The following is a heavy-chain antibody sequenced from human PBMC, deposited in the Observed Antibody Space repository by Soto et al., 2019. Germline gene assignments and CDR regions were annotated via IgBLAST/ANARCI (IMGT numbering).Heavy chain of an antibody. Sequence: ASVKVSCKASGCTFTSYGMSWVRQAPGQVLEWMGCISAYNGNTNYAQKLQGRVTMTTDTSKSTAYMELRSLRSDDKAVYYCASDDGVTVNPFFDYWG. J-gene: IGHJ4*01. CDR1: GCTFTSYG. CDR2: ISAYNGNT. V-gene: IGHV1-18*04. D-gene: IGHD4-17*01. CDR3: ASDDGVTVNPFFDY.